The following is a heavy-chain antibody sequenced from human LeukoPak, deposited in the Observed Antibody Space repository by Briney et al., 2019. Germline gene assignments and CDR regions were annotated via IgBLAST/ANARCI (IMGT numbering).Heavy chain of an antibody. CDR2: IRYDGSRE. J-gene: IGHJ4*02. CDR3: VGDFDY. V-gene: IGHV3-30*02. D-gene: IGHD3-10*01. Sequence: PGGSLRLSCVASGLTFSGYNMDWVRQAPGKGLEWVAFIRYDGSREFYADSVKDRFTISRDNSKDTLYLQMNSLRPEDTAVYFCVGDFDYWGQGTLVTVSS. CDR1: GLTFSGYN.